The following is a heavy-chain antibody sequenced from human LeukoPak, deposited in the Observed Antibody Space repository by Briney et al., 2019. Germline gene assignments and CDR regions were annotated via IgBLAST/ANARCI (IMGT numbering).Heavy chain of an antibody. V-gene: IGHV4-34*01. CDR2: INHSGST. CDR3: ARSPSGITIFGVVITGYMDV. CDR1: GGSFSGYY. Sequence: PSETLSLTCAVYGGSFSGYYWSWIRQPPGKGLEWIGEINHSGSTNYNPSLKSRVTISVDTSKNQFSLKLSSVTAADTAVYYCARSPSGITIFGVVITGYMDVWGKGTTVTVSS. J-gene: IGHJ6*03. D-gene: IGHD3-3*01.